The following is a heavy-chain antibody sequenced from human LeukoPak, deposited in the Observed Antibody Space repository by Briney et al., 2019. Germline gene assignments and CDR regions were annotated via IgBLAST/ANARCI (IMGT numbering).Heavy chain of an antibody. D-gene: IGHD6-19*01. CDR2: ISGSGTYT. J-gene: IGHJ4*02. Sequence: GGSLRLSCAASGYTFSNYAMSWVRQAPGKGLEWVSAISGSGTYTYYADSVKGRFTISRDNSRNTLHLQMNSLRAEDTAVYYCAKDSSSSGFSAACNFDYWGQGTLVAVSS. CDR1: GYTFSNYA. CDR3: AKDSSSSGFSAACNFDY. V-gene: IGHV3-23*01.